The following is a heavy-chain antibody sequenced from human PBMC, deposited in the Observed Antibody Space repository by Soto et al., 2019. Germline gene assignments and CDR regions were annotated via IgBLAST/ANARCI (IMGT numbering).Heavy chain of an antibody. D-gene: IGHD3-10*01. CDR2: IIPMLGMS. Sequence: QVQLVQSGAEVKKPGSPVRVSCTASGDTFNFYTISWVRQVPGQGPEWMGRIIPMLGMSNYAQKFQGRVTIMADKSTSTVYMNLSRLTSEDTAVYYCATNYGSGSTPFDYWGQGTLVTVSS. CDR3: ATNYGSGSTPFDY. V-gene: IGHV1-69*02. J-gene: IGHJ4*02. CDR1: GDTFNFYT.